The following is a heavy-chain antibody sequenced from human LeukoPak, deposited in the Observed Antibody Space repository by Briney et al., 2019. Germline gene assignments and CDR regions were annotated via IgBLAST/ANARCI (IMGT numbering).Heavy chain of an antibody. Sequence: GGSLRLSCATSGFSFSNYAMSWVRQAPGKGLEWVSAISGSGGSTYYADSVKGRFTISRDNSKNTLYLQMNSLRAEDTAVYYCAKRYSGSYNYFDYWGQGTLVTVSS. CDR1: GFSFSNYA. CDR3: AKRYSGSYNYFDY. CDR2: ISGSGGST. J-gene: IGHJ4*02. D-gene: IGHD1-26*01. V-gene: IGHV3-23*01.